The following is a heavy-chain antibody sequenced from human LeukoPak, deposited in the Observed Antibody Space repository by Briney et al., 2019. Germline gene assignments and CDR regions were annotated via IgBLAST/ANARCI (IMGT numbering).Heavy chain of an antibody. J-gene: IGHJ4*02. CDR1: GFTFTSYA. V-gene: IGHV3-23*01. CDR2: VSYSGANT. Sequence: GGSLRLSCAASGFTFTSYAMSWVRQAPGKGLGWVSTVSYSGANTYYADSVKGRFTISRDNSKNTLYLQMISLRAEDTAVYYCAKRVSGSPYYFDYWGQGTLVTVSS. D-gene: IGHD3-10*01. CDR3: AKRVSGSPYYFDY.